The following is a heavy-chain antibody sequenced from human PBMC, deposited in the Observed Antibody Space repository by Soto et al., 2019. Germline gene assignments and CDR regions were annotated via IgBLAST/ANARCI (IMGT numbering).Heavy chain of an antibody. CDR2: ISTYNGYT. J-gene: IGHJ4*02. V-gene: IGHV1-18*01. CDR1: GYTFTSYG. Sequence: QVQLVQSGAEVKKPGASLMVSCKASGYTFTSYGITWVRQAPGQGLEWMGWISTYNGYTDYAQKLQGRVTMTRDTSTSTAYMELRSLRSDDAAVYYCVSGSDFDYWGQGTLVTVS. CDR3: VSGSDFDY.